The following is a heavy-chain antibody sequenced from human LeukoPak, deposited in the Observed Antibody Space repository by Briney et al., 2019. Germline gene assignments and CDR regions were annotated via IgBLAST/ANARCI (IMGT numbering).Heavy chain of an antibody. CDR3: ARDYSSSLDFDY. CDR1: GFTFSSYS. Sequence: PGGSLRLSCAASGFTFSSYSMNWVRQAPGKGLEWVSSIRSSSSYIYYADSVKGRFTISKDNAKNSLYLQMNSLRAEDTAVYYCARDYSSSLDFDYWGQGTLVTVSS. V-gene: IGHV3-21*01. CDR2: IRSSSSYI. D-gene: IGHD6-6*01. J-gene: IGHJ4*02.